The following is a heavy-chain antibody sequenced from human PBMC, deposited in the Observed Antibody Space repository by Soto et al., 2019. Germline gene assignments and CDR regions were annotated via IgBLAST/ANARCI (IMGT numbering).Heavy chain of an antibody. CDR3: VKGGWLDF. V-gene: IGHV3-23*01. CDR2: ISDDGSRT. J-gene: IGHJ5*01. D-gene: IGHD3-16*01. CDR1: GFSFSTFE. Sequence: EVQLLESGGGLAQPGGSLRLSCAASGFSFSTFEMSWVRQAPGRGLEWVSFISDDGSRTYYADAVKGRFTISRDNSKHALYLQMNSLAAGDTAVYACVKGGWLDFWGQGTLFTVSS.